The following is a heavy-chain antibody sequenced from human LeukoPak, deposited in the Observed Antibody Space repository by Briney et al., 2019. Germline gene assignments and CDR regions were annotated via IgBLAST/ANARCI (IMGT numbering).Heavy chain of an antibody. V-gene: IGHV4-39*01. CDR2: IYYSGNT. J-gene: IGHJ4*02. Sequence: SETLSLTCTVSGGSISNSIYYWGWIRQPPGKGLEWIGSIYYSGNTYYNPSLKSRVTISVDTSKNQFSLKLSSVTAADTAVYYCARGYRGGSSGWYGYWGQGTLVTVSS. D-gene: IGHD6-19*01. CDR3: ARGYRGGSSGWYGY. CDR1: GGSISNSIYY.